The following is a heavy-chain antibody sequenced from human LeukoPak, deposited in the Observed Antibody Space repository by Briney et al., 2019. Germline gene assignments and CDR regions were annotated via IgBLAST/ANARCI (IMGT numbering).Heavy chain of an antibody. CDR1: GGSISSYY. CDR3: ARWPGYSSSWGDY. V-gene: IGHV4-59*12. J-gene: IGHJ4*02. CDR2: IYYSGST. Sequence: SETLSLTCTVSGGSISSYYWSWIRQPPGKGLEWIGYIYYSGSTNYNPSLKSRVTITVDTSKNQFSLKLSSVTAADTAVYYCARWPGYSSSWGDYWGQGTLVTVSS. D-gene: IGHD6-13*01.